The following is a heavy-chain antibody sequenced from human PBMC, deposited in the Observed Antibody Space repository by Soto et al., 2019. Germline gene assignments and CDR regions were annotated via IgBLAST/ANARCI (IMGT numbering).Heavy chain of an antibody. J-gene: IGHJ6*02. Sequence: ESLRLSCTASGFTFSTSAMSWVRQAPGRGLEWVSGISGSGAGTYYADSVKGRFTISRDNSKNTLYLQMSGLRAEDAAIYYCARGPTVFGAVISFDYYYGMYVWGQGTPVTVS. CDR3: ARGPTVFGAVISFDYYYGMYV. CDR2: ISGSGAGT. CDR1: GFTFSTSA. D-gene: IGHD3-3*01. V-gene: IGHV3-23*01.